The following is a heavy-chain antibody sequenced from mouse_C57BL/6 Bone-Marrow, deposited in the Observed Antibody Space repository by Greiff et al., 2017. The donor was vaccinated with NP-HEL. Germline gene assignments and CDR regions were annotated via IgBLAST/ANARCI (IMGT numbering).Heavy chain of an antibody. CDR1: GYTFTSYT. CDR2: INPSSGYT. D-gene: IGHD1-1*01. J-gene: IGHJ1*03. Sequence: VQLQQSGAELARPGASVKMSCKASGYTFTSYTMHWVKQRPGQGLEWIGYINPSSGYTKYNQKFKDKATLTADKSSSTAYMQLSSLTSEDSAVDYCARSTTVVAPGDVWGTGTTVTVSS. V-gene: IGHV1-4*01. CDR3: ARSTTVVAPGDV.